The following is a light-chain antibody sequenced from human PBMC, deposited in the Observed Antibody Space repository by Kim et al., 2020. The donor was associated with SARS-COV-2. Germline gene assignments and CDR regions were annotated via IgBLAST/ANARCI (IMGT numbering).Light chain of an antibody. CDR1: QNRKTW. CDR2: GAS. CDR3: QQDHRSPPT. J-gene: IGKJ1*01. Sequence: AARGDRVNITRGESQNRKTWLAWYQQKPGEAPKLLSCGASRGEKGGPSRFSGSGSGTEFTLPISKLQPDDFATFYCQQDHRSPPTFGQGTKVDIK. V-gene: IGKV1-5*01.